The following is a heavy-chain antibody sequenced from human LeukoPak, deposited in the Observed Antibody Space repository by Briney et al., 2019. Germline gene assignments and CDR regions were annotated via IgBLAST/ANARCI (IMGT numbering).Heavy chain of an antibody. Sequence: ASVKVSCKASGGTFSSYAISWVRQAPGQGLEWMGGIIPILGTANYAQKFQGRVTITADESTSTIYMELNSLRSEDTAVYYCARDWPSSYDAFDLWGQGTMVTVSS. CDR3: ARDWPSSYDAFDL. CDR1: GGTFSSYA. V-gene: IGHV1-69*13. CDR2: IIPILGTA. D-gene: IGHD3-10*01. J-gene: IGHJ3*01.